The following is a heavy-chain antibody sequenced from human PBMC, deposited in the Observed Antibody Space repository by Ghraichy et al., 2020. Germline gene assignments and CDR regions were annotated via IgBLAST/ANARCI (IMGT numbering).Heavy chain of an antibody. CDR2: IIPIFGTA. Sequence: SVKVSCKASGGTFSSYAISWVRQAPGQGLEWMGGIIPIFGTANYAQKFQGRVTITADESTSTAYMELSSLRSEDTAVYYCARETPNLVVTAIGYYYYGMDVWGQGTTVTVSS. CDR1: GGTFSSYA. V-gene: IGHV1-69*13. J-gene: IGHJ6*02. D-gene: IGHD2-21*02. CDR3: ARETPNLVVTAIGYYYYGMDV.